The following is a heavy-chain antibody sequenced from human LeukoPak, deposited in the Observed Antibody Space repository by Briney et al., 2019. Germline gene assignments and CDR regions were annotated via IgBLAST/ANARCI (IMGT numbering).Heavy chain of an antibody. Sequence: GGSLRLSCAASGLTFDDYGMSWVRQAPGKGMEWVSAISGSGGSTYYADSVKGRFTISRDNSKNTLYLQMNSLRAEDTAVYYCAKLPGSYYYYYYMDVWGKGTTVTVSS. V-gene: IGHV3-23*01. CDR2: ISGSGGST. J-gene: IGHJ6*03. CDR1: GLTFDDYG. CDR3: AKLPGSYYYYYYMDV. D-gene: IGHD1-26*01.